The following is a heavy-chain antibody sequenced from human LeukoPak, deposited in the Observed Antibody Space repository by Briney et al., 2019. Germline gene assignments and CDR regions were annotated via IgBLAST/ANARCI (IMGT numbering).Heavy chain of an antibody. J-gene: IGHJ4*02. CDR3: ARDPQYNVYYFHY. V-gene: IGHV3-33*01. D-gene: IGHD1-1*01. CDR1: GFTFSSYG. Sequence: PGRSLRLSCAASGFTFSSYGMHWVRQAAGKGLEWVGIIWYDGSGKYYADSVKGRFTISRDNSKNTVYLQMNSLRGEDTAVYYCARDPQYNVYYFHYWGQGTLVTVSS. CDR2: IWYDGSGK.